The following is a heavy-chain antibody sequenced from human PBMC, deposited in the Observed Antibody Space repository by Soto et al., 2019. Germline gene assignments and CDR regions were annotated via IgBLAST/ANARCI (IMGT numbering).Heavy chain of an antibody. CDR3: ARGAMANFDY. D-gene: IGHD5-18*01. J-gene: IGHJ4*02. V-gene: IGHV1-69*13. CDR1: GGTFGSQG. Sequence: SVKVSCNASGGTFGSQGIAWVRQAPGQGLEWMGGFIAMLGTPTYAKKVQGRATISADESLTSSYLELRSLRSEDTGVYFCARGAMANFDYWGQGTVVTVSS. CDR2: FIAMLGTP.